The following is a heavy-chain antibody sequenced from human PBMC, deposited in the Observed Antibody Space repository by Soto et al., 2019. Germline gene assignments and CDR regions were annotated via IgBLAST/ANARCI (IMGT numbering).Heavy chain of an antibody. CDR1: GFTFGDYA. CDR2: IRSKAYGGTT. V-gene: IGHV3-49*04. CDR3: TRGRYYYDSSAAFDI. J-gene: IGHJ3*02. Sequence: GGSLRLSCTASGFTFGDYAMSWVRQAPGKGLEWVGFIRSKAYGGTTEYAASVKGRFTISRDDSKSIAYLQMNSLKTEDTAVYYCTRGRYYYDSSAAFDIWGQGTMVTVSS. D-gene: IGHD3-22*01.